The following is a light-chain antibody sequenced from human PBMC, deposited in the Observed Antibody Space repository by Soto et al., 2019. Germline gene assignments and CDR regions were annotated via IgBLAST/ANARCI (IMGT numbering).Light chain of an antibody. J-gene: IGLJ2*01. CDR2: EVT. V-gene: IGLV2-8*01. Sequence: QAVVTQPPSASGSPGQSVTISCTGTGSDVASYDYVSWYQQHPGKAPKLIIYEVTKRPSGVPDRFSASKSGTTASLTVSGLQAEDEADYYCSSYADTNNLVFGGGTKLTVL. CDR3: SSYADTNNLV. CDR1: GSDVASYDY.